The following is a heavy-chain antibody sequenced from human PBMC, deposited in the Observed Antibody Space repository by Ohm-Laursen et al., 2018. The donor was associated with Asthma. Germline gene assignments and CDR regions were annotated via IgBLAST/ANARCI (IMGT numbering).Heavy chain of an antibody. Sequence: SLRLSCAASGFIFDDYAMHWVRQVPGKGLEWVSGISWNSGTIVQADSVKGRFTISRDNAKNSLYLQMNSLRAGDTALYYCARDSQAMVTTEGLYFGMDVWGQGTTVTVSS. CDR2: ISWNSGTI. V-gene: IGHV3-9*01. J-gene: IGHJ6*02. CDR3: ARDSQAMVTTEGLYFGMDV. CDR1: GFIFDDYA. D-gene: IGHD4-17*01.